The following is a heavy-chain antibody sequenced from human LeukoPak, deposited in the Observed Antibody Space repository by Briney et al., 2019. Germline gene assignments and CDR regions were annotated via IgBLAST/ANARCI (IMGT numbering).Heavy chain of an antibody. CDR3: AKGARDYMDV. Sequence: PGRSLRLSCAGPGFTFSSYGMHWVRQAPGKGLEWVAVIWYDGSNKYYADSVKGRFTISRDNSKNTLYLQMNSLRAEDTAVYYCAKGARDYMDVWGKGTTVAASS. CDR1: GFTFSSYG. CDR2: IWYDGSNK. V-gene: IGHV3-33*06. J-gene: IGHJ6*03.